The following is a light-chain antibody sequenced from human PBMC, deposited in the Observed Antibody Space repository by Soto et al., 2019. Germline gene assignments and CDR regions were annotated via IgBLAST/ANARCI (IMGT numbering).Light chain of an antibody. J-gene: IGKJ5*01. CDR1: ESLLHSNGYND. CDR2: LGS. CDR3: MQALQTPL. Sequence: IVLHQSPLSLPVTPGEPASISCTSSESLLHSNGYNDLDWYLQKPGQSPQLLIYLGSNRASGVPDRFSGSGSGTDFTLKISRVEAEDVGVYYCMQALQTPLFGQGTRLEI. V-gene: IGKV2-28*01.